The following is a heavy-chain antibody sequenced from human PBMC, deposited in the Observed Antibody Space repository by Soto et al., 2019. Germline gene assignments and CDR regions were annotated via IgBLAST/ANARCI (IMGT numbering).Heavy chain of an antibody. Sequence: SETLSLTCTVSGGSISSSSYYWGWIRQPPGKGLEWIGSIYYSGSTYYNPSLKSRVTISVDTSKNQFSLKLSSVTAADTAVYYCASLWLSGYYRSYYFDYWGQGTLVTVSS. CDR2: IYYSGST. CDR1: GGSISSSSYY. J-gene: IGHJ4*02. CDR3: ASLWLSGYYRSYYFDY. D-gene: IGHD3-22*01. V-gene: IGHV4-39*01.